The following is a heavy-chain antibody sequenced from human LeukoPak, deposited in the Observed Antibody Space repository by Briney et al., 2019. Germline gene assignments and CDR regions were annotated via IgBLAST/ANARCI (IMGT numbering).Heavy chain of an antibody. J-gene: IGHJ4*02. CDR2: ISNNGGYT. V-gene: IGHV3-23*01. Sequence: GGSLRLSCAASGFTCSSSAMSWVRQAPGKGLEWVSAISNNGGYTYYADSVQGRFTISRDNSKSTLCLQMNSLRAEDTAVYYCAKQLGYCSDGSCYFPYWGQGTLVTVSS. CDR1: GFTCSSSA. CDR3: AKQLGYCSDGSCYFPY. D-gene: IGHD2-15*01.